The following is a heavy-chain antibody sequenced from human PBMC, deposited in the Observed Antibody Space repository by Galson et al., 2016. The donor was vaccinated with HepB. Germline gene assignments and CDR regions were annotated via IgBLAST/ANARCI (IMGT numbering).Heavy chain of an antibody. CDR3: ALDSSGGGGAFDI. J-gene: IGHJ3*02. D-gene: IGHD2-15*01. CDR1: GGSFSSYA. CDR2: IIPMFGRT. V-gene: IGHV1-69*06. Sequence: SVKVSCKASGGSFSSYALNWVRQAPGQGLEWLGGIIPMFGRTTYAQKFLGRVTVTADKSATTAFMELTTLTSEDTALYYCALDSSGGGGAFDIWGQGTVVSVIS.